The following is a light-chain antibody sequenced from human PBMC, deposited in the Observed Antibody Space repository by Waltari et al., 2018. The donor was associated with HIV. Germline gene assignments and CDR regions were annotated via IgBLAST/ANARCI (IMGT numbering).Light chain of an antibody. CDR2: GKD. CDR1: SLRNYY. V-gene: IGLV3-19*01. J-gene: IGLJ3*02. CDR3: YSTDSSSSRWV. Sequence: SSELTQDPAVSVALGQTVRITCQGDSLRNYYASWYQQKPGQAPVIVFYGKDSRPSGIPDRFSGSSSGTTASLTITGAQAEDEADYYCYSTDSSSSRWVFGGGTKLTVL.